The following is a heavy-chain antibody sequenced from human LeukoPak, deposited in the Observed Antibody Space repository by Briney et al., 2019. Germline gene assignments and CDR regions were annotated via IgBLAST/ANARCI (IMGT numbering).Heavy chain of an antibody. CDR2: ITYDGSSK. J-gene: IGHJ6*03. D-gene: IGHD5-12*01. CDR3: AKERSGFYMDA. CDR1: GFTFSNYA. V-gene: IGHV3-30*02. Sequence: GGSLRLSCAASGFTFSNYAMHWARQAPGKGLEWVTVITYDGSSKYYEDSVKGRFTISRDNSKNTLYLQMNSLRAEDTSVYYCAKERSGFYMDAWGTGTTVTISS.